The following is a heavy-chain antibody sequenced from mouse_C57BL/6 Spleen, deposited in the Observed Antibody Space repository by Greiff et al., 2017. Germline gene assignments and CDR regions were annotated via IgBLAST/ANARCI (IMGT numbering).Heavy chain of an antibody. J-gene: IGHJ2*01. Sequence: VQLKQSGAELVRPGASVKLSCTASGFTIKDDYMHWVKQRPEQGLEWIGWIDPENGDTDNASKFQGKATITADTSSNTAYLQLSSLTSEDTAVYYCTTGGSPDYWGQGTTLTVSS. D-gene: IGHD1-1*02. CDR3: TTGGSPDY. CDR2: IDPENGDT. CDR1: GFTIKDDY. V-gene: IGHV14-4*01.